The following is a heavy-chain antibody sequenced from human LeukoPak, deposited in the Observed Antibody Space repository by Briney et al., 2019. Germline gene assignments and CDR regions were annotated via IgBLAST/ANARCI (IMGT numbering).Heavy chain of an antibody. Sequence: GGSLRLSCAASGFTFSSYAMHWVRQAPGKGLEWVAVISYDGSNKYYADSVKGRFTISRDNSKDTLCLQMNSLRAEDTAVYYCARDTSPLEWLSLQIGYWGQGTLVTVSS. CDR2: ISYDGSNK. V-gene: IGHV3-30-3*01. J-gene: IGHJ4*02. CDR3: ARDTSPLEWLSLQIGY. CDR1: GFTFSSYA. D-gene: IGHD3-3*01.